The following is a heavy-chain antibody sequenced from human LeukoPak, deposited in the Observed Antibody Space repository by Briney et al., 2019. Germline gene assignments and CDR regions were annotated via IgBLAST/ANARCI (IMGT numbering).Heavy chain of an antibody. V-gene: IGHV3-69-1*01. CDR2: ISHVGGT. Sequence: GGSLRLSCAASGFTFSDYAMSWVRQAPEKGLEWVSTISHVGGTYYADSVKGRFTISRDNAKNSLYLQMNSLRDEDTAVYYCARDRGYCSGGSCWSDYWGQGTLVTVSS. J-gene: IGHJ4*02. CDR3: ARDRGYCSGGSCWSDY. CDR1: GFTFSDYA. D-gene: IGHD2-15*01.